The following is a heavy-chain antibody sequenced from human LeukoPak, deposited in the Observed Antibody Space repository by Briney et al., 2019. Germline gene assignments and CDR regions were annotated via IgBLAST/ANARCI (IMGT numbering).Heavy chain of an antibody. Sequence: TGGSLRLSCAASGFTFSSYAMSWVRQAPGKGLEWVSAISGSGGSTYYADSVKGRFTISRDNSKNTLYLQMNSLRAEDTAVYYCVKSTYYYDSSGYYVYAEYFQHWGQGTLVTVSS. D-gene: IGHD3-22*01. V-gene: IGHV3-23*01. J-gene: IGHJ1*01. CDR1: GFTFSSYA. CDR2: ISGSGGST. CDR3: VKSTYYYDSSGYYVYAEYFQH.